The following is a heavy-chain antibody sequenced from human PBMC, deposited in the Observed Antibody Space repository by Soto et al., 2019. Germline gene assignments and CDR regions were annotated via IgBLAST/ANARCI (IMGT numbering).Heavy chain of an antibody. Sequence: GGSLRLSCAASGFSFNIAWMSWVRQAPGKGLEWVGRIKSKNDGGTTDFAAPVKGRFTISRDDSKNTVYLQMNSLKIEDTAVYYCTTGLAAAGTNYWGQGXLVTVYS. D-gene: IGHD6-13*01. CDR1: GFSFNIAW. V-gene: IGHV3-15*01. CDR3: TTGLAAAGTNY. CDR2: IKSKNDGGTT. J-gene: IGHJ4*02.